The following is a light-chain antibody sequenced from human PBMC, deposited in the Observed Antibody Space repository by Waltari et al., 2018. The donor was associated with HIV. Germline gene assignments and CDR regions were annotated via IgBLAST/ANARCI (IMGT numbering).Light chain of an antibody. CDR3: CSYAGGYTLV. CDR2: DVT. J-gene: IGLJ3*02. V-gene: IGLV2-11*01. CDR1: SRDVGGYNY. Sequence: QSALTQPRSVSGSPGQSVTISCTGTSRDVGGYNYVSWYQQHPGKAPNLMIYDVTKRPSGGPDRFSGSKSGNTASLTISGLQAEDEADYFCCSYAGGYTLVFGGGTKLTVL.